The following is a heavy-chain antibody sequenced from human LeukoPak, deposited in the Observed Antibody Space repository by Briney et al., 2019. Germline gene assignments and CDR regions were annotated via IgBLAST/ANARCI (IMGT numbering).Heavy chain of an antibody. CDR2: TSTSGGSA. V-gene: IGHV3-23*01. CDR1: GFTFSNNA. Sequence: GGSLRLSCAASGFTFSNNAMSWVRQAPGKGLEWVSATSTSGGSAYYADSVKGRFTISRDNSKNTLYLQMSSLRVEDTAVYYCVKGSGSSGYYPLNYWGQGTLVTVSS. J-gene: IGHJ4*02. CDR3: VKGSGSSGYYPLNY. D-gene: IGHD3-22*01.